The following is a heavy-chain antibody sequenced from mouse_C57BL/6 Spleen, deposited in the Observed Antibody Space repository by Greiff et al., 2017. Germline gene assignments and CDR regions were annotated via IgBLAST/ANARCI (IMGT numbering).Heavy chain of an antibody. CDR3: AMHYYGTLYWYFDV. D-gene: IGHD1-1*01. Sequence: EVKVVESGGGLVQPGGSLSLSCAASGFTFTDYYMSWVRLPPGKALEWLGFIRNKANGYKTDYSAFVKGRFTISRDNSQSILYLQMNALSAEYSATYDCAMHYYGTLYWYFDVWGTGTTVTVSS. V-gene: IGHV7-3*01. J-gene: IGHJ1*03. CDR1: GFTFTDYY. CDR2: IRNKANGYKT.